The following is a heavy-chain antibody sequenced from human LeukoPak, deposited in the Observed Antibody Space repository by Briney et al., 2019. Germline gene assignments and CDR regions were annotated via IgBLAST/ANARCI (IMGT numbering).Heavy chain of an antibody. D-gene: IGHD6-19*01. CDR2: IYHSGST. J-gene: IGHJ4*02. Sequence: SETLSLTCAVSGGSISSSNWWRWVRQPPGKGLVWIGEIYHSGSTNYNPSLKSRVTISVDKSKNQFSLKLSSVTAADTAVYYCARGWQWLGEYYFDYWGQGTLVTVSS. CDR1: GGSISSSNW. CDR3: ARGWQWLGEYYFDY. V-gene: IGHV4-4*02.